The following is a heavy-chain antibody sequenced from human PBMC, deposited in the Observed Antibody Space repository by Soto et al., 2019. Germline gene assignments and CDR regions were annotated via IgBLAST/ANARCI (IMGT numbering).Heavy chain of an antibody. J-gene: IGHJ6*02. Sequence: SETLSLTCAVYGGSFSGYYWSWIRQPPGKGLEWIGEINHSGSTNYNPSLKSRVTISVDTSKNQFSLKLSSVTAADTAVYYCARVGTGIPYYYYYGMDVWGQGTTVTVSS. CDR1: GGSFSGYY. CDR2: INHSGST. V-gene: IGHV4-34*01. CDR3: ARVGTGIPYYYYYGMDV. D-gene: IGHD1-1*01.